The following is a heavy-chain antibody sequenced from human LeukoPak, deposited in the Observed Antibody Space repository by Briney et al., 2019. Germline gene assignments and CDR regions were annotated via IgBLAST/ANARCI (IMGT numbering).Heavy chain of an antibody. D-gene: IGHD6-6*01. CDR2: INPNSGGT. Sequence: GASVKVSCKASGYTFTGYYMHWVRQAPGQGLEWMGWINPNSGGTNYAQKFQGRVTMTRDTSISTAYMELSSLRSGDTAVYYCAREGQDIAARPGLAYWGQGTLVTVSS. V-gene: IGHV1-2*02. CDR3: AREGQDIAARPGLAY. CDR1: GYTFTGYY. J-gene: IGHJ4*02.